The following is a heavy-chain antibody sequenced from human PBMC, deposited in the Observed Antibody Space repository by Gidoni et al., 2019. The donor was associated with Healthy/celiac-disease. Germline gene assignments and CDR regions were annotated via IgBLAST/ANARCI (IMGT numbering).Heavy chain of an antibody. Sequence: QVQLQESGPGLVRPSQTLSLTCTVSGGSISSGGYYWRWIRQQPGKGLEWIGYSYYSGSTYYNPSLKSRVTISVDTSKNQFSLKLSSVTAADTAVYYCAREPDYGGYFDLWGRGTLVTVSS. V-gene: IGHV4-31*03. CDR2: SYYSGST. CDR3: AREPDYGGYFDL. J-gene: IGHJ2*01. D-gene: IGHD4-17*01. CDR1: GGSISSGGYY.